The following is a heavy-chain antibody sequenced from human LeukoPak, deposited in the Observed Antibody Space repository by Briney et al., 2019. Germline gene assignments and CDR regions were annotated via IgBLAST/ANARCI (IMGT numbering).Heavy chain of an antibody. Sequence: GGSLRLSCAASGFTFSSHSMNWVRQAPGKGLEWVSYISSSSSTIYYAGSVKGRFTISRDNAKNSLYLQMNSLRAEDTAVYYCARGQASGMDVWGQGTTVTVSS. CDR1: GFTFSSHS. CDR3: ARGQASGMDV. CDR2: ISSSSSTI. J-gene: IGHJ6*02. V-gene: IGHV3-48*01.